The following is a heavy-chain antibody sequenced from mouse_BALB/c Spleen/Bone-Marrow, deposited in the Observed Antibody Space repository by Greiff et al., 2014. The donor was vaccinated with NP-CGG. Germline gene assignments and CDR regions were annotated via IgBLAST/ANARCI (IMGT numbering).Heavy chain of an antibody. CDR2: MFPGIGTT. CDR1: GYTFTNYW. Sequence: QVQLKQSGAELVKPGASVKLSCKTSGYTFTNYWIQWVKQRPGQGLGWIGEMFPGIGTTYYNEKFKGKATLTIDTSSSTAYMQLSSLTSEDSAVYFCARGGNYGYWGQGTTLTVSS. CDR3: ARGGNYGY. J-gene: IGHJ2*01. D-gene: IGHD2-1*01. V-gene: IGHV1S132*01.